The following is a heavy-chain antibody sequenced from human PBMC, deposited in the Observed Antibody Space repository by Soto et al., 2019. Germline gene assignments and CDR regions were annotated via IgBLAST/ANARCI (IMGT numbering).Heavy chain of an antibody. V-gene: IGHV2-5*02. CDR1: GFSLTTREVG. Sequence: QITLKESGPTLVKPTQTLTLTCSFSGFSLTTREVGVGWIRQPPGKALEWLALIYWDDDKRYNPSLKSRLDITKDTSKNQVVLTMTNMDPVDTATYYCARNAEYYTSAHYRNWGQGTLVTVSS. CDR2: IYWDDDK. CDR3: ARNAEYYTSAHYRN. D-gene: IGHD3-22*01. J-gene: IGHJ4*02.